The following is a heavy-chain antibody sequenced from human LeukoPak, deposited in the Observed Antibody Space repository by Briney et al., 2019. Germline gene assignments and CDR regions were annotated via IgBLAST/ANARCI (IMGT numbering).Heavy chain of an antibody. Sequence: KPSETLSLTCTVSGGSISSYYWSWIRQPPGKGLEWIGYIYYSGSTNYNPSLKSRVAISVDTSKNQFSLKLSSVTAADTAVYYCARVTAPRGYFDYWGQGTLVTVSS. CDR3: ARVTAPRGYFDY. CDR2: IYYSGST. J-gene: IGHJ4*02. D-gene: IGHD1-20*01. CDR1: GGSISSYY. V-gene: IGHV4-59*01.